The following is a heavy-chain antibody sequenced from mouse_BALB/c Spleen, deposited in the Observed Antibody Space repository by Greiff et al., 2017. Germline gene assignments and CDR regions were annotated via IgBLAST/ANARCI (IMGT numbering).Heavy chain of an antibody. V-gene: IGHV1-80*01. Sequence: VKLMESGAELVRPGSSVKISCKASGYAFSSYWMNWVKQRPGQGLEWIGQIYPGDGDTNYNGKFKGKATLTADKSSSTAYMQLSSLTSEDSAVYFCARGGGYDWSYWGQGTLVTVSA. D-gene: IGHD2-2*01. CDR3: ARGGGYDWSY. CDR2: IYPGDGDT. CDR1: GYAFSSYW. J-gene: IGHJ3*01.